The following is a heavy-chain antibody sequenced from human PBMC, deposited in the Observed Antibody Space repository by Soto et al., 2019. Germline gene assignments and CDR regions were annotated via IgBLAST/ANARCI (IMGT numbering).Heavy chain of an antibody. J-gene: IGHJ3*02. V-gene: IGHV1-69*04. CDR1: GYTFTSYY. CDR2: IIPILGIA. Sequence: SVKVSCKASGYTFTSYYMNWLRQAPGQGLEWMGIIIPILGIANYAQKFQGRVTITADKSTSTAYMELSSLRSEDTAVYYCARDSGGLAYCGGDCYGAFDIWGQGTLVTVSS. D-gene: IGHD2-21*02. CDR3: ARDSGGLAYCGGDCYGAFDI.